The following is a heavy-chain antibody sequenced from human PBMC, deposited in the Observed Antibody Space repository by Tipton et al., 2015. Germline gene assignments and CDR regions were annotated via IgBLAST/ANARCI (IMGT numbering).Heavy chain of an antibody. Sequence: GSLRLSCAASGFTFGSYAMGWVRQAPGKGLEWVSGISGSGGITYYADSVKGRSTISRDNSKNIMYLQMNSLRDEDAAVYYCAKTGLGLGDFDYWGQGTLVTVSS. CDR2: ISGSGGIT. CDR3: AKTGLGLGDFDY. CDR1: GFTFGSYA. V-gene: IGHV3-23*01. D-gene: IGHD1-26*01. J-gene: IGHJ4*02.